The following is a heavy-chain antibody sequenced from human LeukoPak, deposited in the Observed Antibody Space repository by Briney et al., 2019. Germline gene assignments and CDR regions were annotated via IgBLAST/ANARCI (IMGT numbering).Heavy chain of an antibody. V-gene: IGHV3-11*01. CDR1: GFTFSDSY. CDR2: ISSSGSII. D-gene: IGHD1-26*01. Sequence: GGSLRLSCAASGFTFSDSYMSWIRQAPGKGLEWVSYISSSGSIIYYTDSVKGRFTISRDNAKNSLYLQMNSLRAEDTALYYCAKDREWELLGGGVDYWGQGTLVTVSS. CDR3: AKDREWELLGGGVDY. J-gene: IGHJ4*02.